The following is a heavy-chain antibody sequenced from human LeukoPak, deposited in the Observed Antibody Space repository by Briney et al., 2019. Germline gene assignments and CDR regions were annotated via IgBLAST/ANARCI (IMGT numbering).Heavy chain of an antibody. Sequence: GGSLRLSCAASGFTFSSYAMSWVRQAPGRGLEWVSYISSSGSTIYYADSVKGRFTISRDNAKNSLYLQMNSLRAEDTAVYYCARVYMVQGDFDAFDIWGQGTMVTVSS. CDR2: ISSSGSTI. V-gene: IGHV3-48*04. CDR3: ARVYMVQGDFDAFDI. CDR1: GFTFSSYA. J-gene: IGHJ3*02. D-gene: IGHD3-10*01.